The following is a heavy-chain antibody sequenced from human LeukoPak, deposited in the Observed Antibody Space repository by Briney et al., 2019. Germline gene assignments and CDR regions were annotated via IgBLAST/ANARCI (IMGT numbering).Heavy chain of an antibody. J-gene: IGHJ6*03. CDR3: MFGVNYMDV. Sequence: LRLSCAASGFTFSSYAMSWVRQAPGKGLEWIGYIYYSGSTYYNPSLKSRVTISVDTSKNQFSLKLSSVTAADTAVYYCMFGVNYMDVWGKGTTVTVSS. D-gene: IGHD3-10*02. CDR1: GFTFSSYA. CDR2: IYYSGST. V-gene: IGHV4-30-4*08.